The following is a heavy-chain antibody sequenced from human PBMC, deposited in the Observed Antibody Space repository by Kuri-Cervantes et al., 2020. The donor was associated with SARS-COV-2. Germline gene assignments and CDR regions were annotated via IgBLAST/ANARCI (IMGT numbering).Heavy chain of an antibody. J-gene: IGHJ4*02. CDR3: AKERGYGNEYVDY. Sequence: GESLKISCAASGFTFKSYAMNWVRQAPGKGLEWVSSISGSGISTDYADSVKGRFTISRDNSKNTLYLQMNSLRADETAVYYCAKERGYGNEYVDYWGQGTLVTVSS. CDR1: GFTFKSYA. CDR2: ISGSGIST. D-gene: IGHD5-18*01. V-gene: IGHV3-23*01.